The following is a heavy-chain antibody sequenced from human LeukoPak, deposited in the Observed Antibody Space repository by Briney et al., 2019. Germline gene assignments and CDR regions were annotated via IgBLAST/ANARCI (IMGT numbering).Heavy chain of an antibody. V-gene: IGHV4-59*01. J-gene: IGHJ4*02. CDR1: GGSISSYY. CDR2: IYYSGST. Sequence: SETLSLTCTVSGGSISSYYWSWIRQPPGKGLEWIGYIYYSGSTNYNPSLKSRVTISVDTSKNQFSLKLSSVTAADTAVYHCARAETYSSGWYDPFFDYWGQGTLVTVST. CDR3: ARAETYSSGWYDPFFDY. D-gene: IGHD6-19*01.